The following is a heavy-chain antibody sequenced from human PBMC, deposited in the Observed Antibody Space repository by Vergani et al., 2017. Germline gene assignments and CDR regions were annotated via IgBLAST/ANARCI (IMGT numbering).Heavy chain of an antibody. CDR3: AREESTEPLFDY. D-gene: IGHD1-14*01. V-gene: IGHV4-59*01. CDR2: IYYSGST. Sequence: QVQLQESGPGLVKHSETLSLTCTVSGGSISSYYWSWIRQPPGKGLEWIGYIYYSGSTNYNTSLKSRATISVDTSKNQFSLKLSSVTAADTAVYYCAREESTEPLFDYWGQGTLVTVSS. CDR1: GGSISSYY. J-gene: IGHJ4*02.